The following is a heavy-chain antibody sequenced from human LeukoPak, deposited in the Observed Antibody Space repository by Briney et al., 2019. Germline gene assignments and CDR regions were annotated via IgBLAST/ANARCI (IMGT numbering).Heavy chain of an antibody. D-gene: IGHD5-24*01. V-gene: IGHV4-39*07. Sequence: PSGTLSLTCTVSGGSIGSSSYYWAWIRQPPGKGLEWIGSIYYSESTYYNPSLKSRVTISGDTSKNQFSLKLSSVTAADTAVYYCARRSGRRDGYNGVDYWGQGTLVTVSS. J-gene: IGHJ4*02. CDR1: GGSIGSSSYY. CDR3: ARRSGRRDGYNGVDY. CDR2: IYYSEST.